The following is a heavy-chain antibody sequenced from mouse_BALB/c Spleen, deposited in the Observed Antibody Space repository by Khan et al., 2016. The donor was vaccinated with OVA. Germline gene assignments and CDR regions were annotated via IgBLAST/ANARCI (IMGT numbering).Heavy chain of an antibody. V-gene: IGHV14-3*02. D-gene: IGHD2-2*01. Sequence: VQLQQSGAELVKSGASVKLSCTASGFNIKDTYLHWVKQRPEQGLEWIGRIDPANGNTKYDPKFQGKATITTDTSSNTAYLQLSSLTSEDTAVYYCDRNDGYDVDYWGQGTTLTVSS. J-gene: IGHJ2*01. CDR2: IDPANGNT. CDR1: GFNIKDTY. CDR3: DRNDGYDVDY.